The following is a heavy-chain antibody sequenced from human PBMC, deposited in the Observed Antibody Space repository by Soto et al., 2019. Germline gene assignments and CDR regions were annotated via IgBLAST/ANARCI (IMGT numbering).Heavy chain of an antibody. CDR1: GFTFSSYG. D-gene: IGHD2-21*02. Sequence: QVQLVESGGGVVQPGRSLRLSCAASGFTFSSYGMHWVRQAPGKGLEWVAVIWYDGSNKYYADSVKGRFTISRDNSKNTLYLQMNSLRAEDTAVYYCARAPAPPYCGGDCYPYYFDYWGQGTLVTVSS. CDR2: IWYDGSNK. V-gene: IGHV3-33*01. J-gene: IGHJ4*02. CDR3: ARAPAPPYCGGDCYPYYFDY.